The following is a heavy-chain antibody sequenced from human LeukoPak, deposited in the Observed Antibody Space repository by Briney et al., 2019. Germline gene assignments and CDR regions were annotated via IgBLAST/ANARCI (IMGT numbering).Heavy chain of an antibody. CDR3: ARAVGSHYYDSSGYLDY. CDR1: GGTFSSYA. D-gene: IGHD3-22*01. CDR2: IIPIFGTA. Sequence: ASVKVSCKASGGTFSSYAISWVRQAPGQGLEWMGGIIPIFGTANYAQKFQGRVTITTGESTSTAYMELSSLRSEDTAVYYCARAVGSHYYDSSGYLDYWGQGTLVTVSS. V-gene: IGHV1-69*05. J-gene: IGHJ4*02.